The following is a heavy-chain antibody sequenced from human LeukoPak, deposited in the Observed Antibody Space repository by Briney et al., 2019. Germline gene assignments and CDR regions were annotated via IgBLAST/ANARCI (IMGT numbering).Heavy chain of an antibody. D-gene: IGHD3-22*01. Sequence: GRSLRLSCAASGFTFSSYGMHWVRQAPGKGLEWVAVIWYDGSNKYYADSVKGRFTISRDNSKNTLYLQMNSLRAEDTAVHYCAKDRRGDSSGYGYWGQGTLVTVSS. CDR3: AKDRRGDSSGYGY. J-gene: IGHJ4*02. V-gene: IGHV3-33*06. CDR2: IWYDGSNK. CDR1: GFTFSSYG.